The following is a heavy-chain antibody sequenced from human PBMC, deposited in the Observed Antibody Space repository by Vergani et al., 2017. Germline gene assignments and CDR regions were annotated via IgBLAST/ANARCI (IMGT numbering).Heavy chain of an antibody. V-gene: IGHV4-61*10. CDR1: GGSVSSGSHY. CDR2: IYYSGST. D-gene: IGHD2-15*01. J-gene: IGHJ6*03. Sequence: QVQLQESGPGLVKPSETLSLTCTVSGGSVSSGSHYWSWIRQPAGKGLEWIGYIYYSGSTNYNPSLKSRVTISVDTSKNQFSLKLSSVTAADTAIYYCATPTSFYYYYMDVWGKGP. CDR3: ATPTSFYYYYMDV.